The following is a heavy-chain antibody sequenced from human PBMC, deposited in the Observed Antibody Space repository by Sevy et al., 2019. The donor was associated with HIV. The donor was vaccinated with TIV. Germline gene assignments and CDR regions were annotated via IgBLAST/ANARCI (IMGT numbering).Heavy chain of an antibody. J-gene: IGHJ3*02. CDR1: GFTFNRYS. Sequence: GGSLRLSCAASGFTFNRYSMHWVRLVPGKGLEWVSGISWNSGAIGYADSVKGRFTISGDNAKNSLHLQMNSLRVEDTALYYCGRAQGYCVVNSCFGGSINAFDIWGQGTMVTVSS. D-gene: IGHD2-2*01. CDR2: ISWNSGAI. V-gene: IGHV3-9*01. CDR3: GRAQGYCVVNSCFGGSINAFDI.